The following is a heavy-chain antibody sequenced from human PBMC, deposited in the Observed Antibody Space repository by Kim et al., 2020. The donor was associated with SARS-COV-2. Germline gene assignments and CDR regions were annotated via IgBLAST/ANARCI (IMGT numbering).Heavy chain of an antibody. CDR3: ARVRGTSSISLQYFDY. J-gene: IGHJ4*02. D-gene: IGHD6-13*01. V-gene: IGHV4-34*01. CDR2: INHSGST. CDR1: GGSFSGYY. Sequence: SETLSLTCAVYGGSFSGYYWSWIRQPPGKGLEWIGEINHSGSTNYNPSLKSRVTISVDTSKNQFSLKLSSVTAADTAVYYCARVRGTSSISLQYFDYWGQGTLVTVSS.